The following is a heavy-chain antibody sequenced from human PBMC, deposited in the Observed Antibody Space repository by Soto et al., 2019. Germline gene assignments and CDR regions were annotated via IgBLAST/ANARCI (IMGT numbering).Heavy chain of an antibody. CDR3: AHRGDYDFWSGYLDY. CDR2: IYWNDDK. V-gene: IGHV2-5*01. CDR1: GFSLSTSGVG. Sequence: KESGPTLVKPTQTLTLTCTFSGFSLSTSGVGVGWIRQPPGKALEWLALIYWNDDKRYSPSLKSRLTITKDTSKNQVVLTMTNMDPVDTATYYCAHRGDYDFWSGYLDYWGQGTLVTVSS. J-gene: IGHJ4*02. D-gene: IGHD3-3*01.